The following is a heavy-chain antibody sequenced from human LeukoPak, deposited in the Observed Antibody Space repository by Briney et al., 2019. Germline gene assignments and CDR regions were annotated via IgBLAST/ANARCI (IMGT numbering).Heavy chain of an antibody. D-gene: IGHD3-10*01. CDR3: ARGYYYRS. V-gene: IGHV4-61*02. CDR2: IYADGDS. CDR1: GGSVSSDNSY. Sequence: SETLPLTCTVSGGSVSSDNSYWNWIRQPAGKGLEWIGRIYADGDSTYNPSLKSRVTISVDTSKNQFSLRLTSMTAADTAVYYCARGYYYRSWGQGTLVTVSS. J-gene: IGHJ4*02.